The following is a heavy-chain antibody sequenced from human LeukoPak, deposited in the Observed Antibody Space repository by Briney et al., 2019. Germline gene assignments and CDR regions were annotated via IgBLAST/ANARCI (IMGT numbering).Heavy chain of an antibody. J-gene: IGHJ4*02. D-gene: IGHD3-3*01. CDR2: IYYSGIT. CDR3: ARESNFWRAFDY. V-gene: IGHV4-39*07. CDR1: GGSISSSSYY. Sequence: SETLSLTCTVSGGSISSSSYYWGWIRQPPGKGLEWIGSIYYSGITYYNPSLKSRLTISVDTSKNQFSLKLSSVTAADTAVYYCARESNFWRAFDYWGQGTLVTVSS.